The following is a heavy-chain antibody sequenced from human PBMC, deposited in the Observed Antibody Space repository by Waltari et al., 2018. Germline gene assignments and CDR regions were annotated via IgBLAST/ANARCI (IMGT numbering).Heavy chain of an antibody. J-gene: IGHJ4*02. V-gene: IGHV4-4*07. CDR3: AREEGGSSGGLIDY. CDR1: GGSISSYY. D-gene: IGHD6-19*01. Sequence: QVQLQESGPGLVKPSETLSLTCTVSGGSISSYYWSWIRRPAGKGLEWIGRIYTSGSNHFNPATRSWVTRSVDTSKNQVSLKLRSVTAADTAVYYCAREEGGSSGGLIDYWGQGTLVTVSS. CDR2: IYTSGSN.